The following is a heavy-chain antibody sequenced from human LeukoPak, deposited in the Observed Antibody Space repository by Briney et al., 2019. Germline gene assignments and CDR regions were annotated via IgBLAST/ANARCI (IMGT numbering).Heavy chain of an antibody. CDR1: GFTFSSYG. CDR2: IRYDGSNK. V-gene: IGHV3-30*02. Sequence: PGGSLRLSCAASGFTFSSYGMHWVRQAPGKGLERVAFIRYDGSNKYYADSVKGRFTISRDNSKNTLYLQMNSLRAEDTAVYYCVRDNPRCCGVVPVNIDDFWGQGTLVTVSS. J-gene: IGHJ4*02. CDR3: VRDNPRCCGVVPVNIDDF. D-gene: IGHD2-15*01.